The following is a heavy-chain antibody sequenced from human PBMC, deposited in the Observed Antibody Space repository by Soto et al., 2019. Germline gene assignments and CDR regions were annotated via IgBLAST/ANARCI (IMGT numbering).Heavy chain of an antibody. CDR1: GYTFTSYD. V-gene: IGHV1-8*01. CDR3: ARVHRYFDWFPFDFDY. D-gene: IGHD3-9*01. CDR2: MNPNSGNT. J-gene: IGHJ4*02. Sequence: ASVKVSCKASGYTFTSYDINWVRQATGQGLEWMGWMNPNSGNTGYAQKFQGRVTMTRNTSISTAYMELSSLRSEDTAVYYCARVHRYFDWFPFDFDYWGQGTLVTVSS.